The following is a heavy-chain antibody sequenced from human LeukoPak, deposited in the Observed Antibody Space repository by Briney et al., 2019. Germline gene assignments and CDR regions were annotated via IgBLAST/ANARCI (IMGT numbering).Heavy chain of an antibody. D-gene: IGHD5-12*01. Sequence: SETLSLTCAVSGGSISSGGYSWSWIRQPPGKGLEWIGYIYHSGSTYYNPSLTSRVTMSVDTSKKQFSLKLRSATAADTAIYYCARGRFMDVVTTRRKASTSFDYWGQGALVTVSS. J-gene: IGHJ4*02. CDR2: IYHSGST. V-gene: IGHV4-30-2*01. CDR1: GGSISSGGYS. CDR3: ARGRFMDVVTTRRKASTSFDY.